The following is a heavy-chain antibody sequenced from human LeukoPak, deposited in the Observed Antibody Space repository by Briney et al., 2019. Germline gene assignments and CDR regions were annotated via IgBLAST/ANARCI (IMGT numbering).Heavy chain of an antibody. V-gene: IGHV4-59*01. Sequence: SETLSLTCTVSGGSISSYYWSWIRQPPGKGLEWIGYIYYSGSTNYNPSLKSRVTISVDTSKNQFSLKLSSVTAADTAVYYCARAPYTYYYDSSGPPGAFDIWGQGTMVTVSS. D-gene: IGHD3-22*01. J-gene: IGHJ3*02. CDR1: GGSISSYY. CDR2: IYYSGST. CDR3: ARAPYTYYYDSSGPPGAFDI.